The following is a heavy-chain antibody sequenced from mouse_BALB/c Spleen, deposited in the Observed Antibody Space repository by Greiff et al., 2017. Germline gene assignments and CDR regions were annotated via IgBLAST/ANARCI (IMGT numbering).Heavy chain of an antibody. CDR3: ARGREYGNYVGHAMDY. V-gene: IGHV5-6-5*01. J-gene: IGHJ4*01. CDR1: GFTFSSYA. Sequence: EVQLVESGGGLVKPGGSLKLSCAASGFTFSSYAMSWVRQTPEKRLEWVASISSGGSTYYPDSVKGRFTISRDNARNILYLQMSSLRSEDTAMYYCARGREYGNYVGHAMDYWGQGTSVTVSS. CDR2: ISSGGST. D-gene: IGHD2-10*02.